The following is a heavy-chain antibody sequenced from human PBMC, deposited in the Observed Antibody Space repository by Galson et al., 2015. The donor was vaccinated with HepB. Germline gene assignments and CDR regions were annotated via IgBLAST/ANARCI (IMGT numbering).Heavy chain of an antibody. Sequence: QSGAEVKKPGESXKXXCKXXGYSFTXXXIGWVRQMXGKGLXWMGRIDPSDSYTXYSPSFQGHVTISADKSISTAYLQWSSLKASDTAMYYCXRHSVPGLDYWGQGTXXTVSS. CDR1: GYSFTXXX. V-gene: IGHV5-10-1*01. CDR2: IDPSDSYT. CDR3: XRHSVPGLDY. J-gene: IGHJ4*02.